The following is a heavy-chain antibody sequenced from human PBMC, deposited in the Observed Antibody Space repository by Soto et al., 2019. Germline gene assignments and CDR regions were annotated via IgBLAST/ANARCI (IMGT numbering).Heavy chain of an antibody. J-gene: IGHJ6*02. V-gene: IGHV3-23*01. D-gene: IGHD2-21*01. CDR3: AKSRSITYIHYYGLDV. CDR1: GFTFSSYA. CDR2: ISTGGGT. Sequence: EVQLLESGGGLVQPGGSLRLSCAGSGFTFSSYAMSWVRQAPGKGLEWVSGISTGGGTYYADSVKGRFTISRDNSKNTLYLQMNSLRAEDTALYFCAKSRSITYIHYYGLDVWGQGTTVTVSS.